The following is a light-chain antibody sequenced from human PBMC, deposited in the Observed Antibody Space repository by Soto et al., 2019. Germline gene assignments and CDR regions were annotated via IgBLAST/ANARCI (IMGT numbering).Light chain of an antibody. J-gene: IGLJ1*01. CDR1: IGDIAAYNY. CDR3: SSYTTTDTYV. CDR2: EVS. Sequence: QSVLTQPASVAWSPCQSITISCTLTIGDIAAYNYVSWSQQHPGKAPKLIIYEVSNRPSGVSNRFSGSKSGNTASLTISGLQAEDEADYYCSSYTTTDTYVFGTGTKVTV. V-gene: IGLV2-14*01.